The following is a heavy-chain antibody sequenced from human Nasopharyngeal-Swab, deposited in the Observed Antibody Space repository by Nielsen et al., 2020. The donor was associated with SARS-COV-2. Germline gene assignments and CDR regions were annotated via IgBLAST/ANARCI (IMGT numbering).Heavy chain of an antibody. Sequence: GESLMISCKGSGYSFTSYWISWVRQMHVKGLEWMGRIDPSDSYTNYSPSFQGHVTISADKSISTAYLQWSSLKASDTAMYYCAKGGGYYYDSSGYYYYYYMDVWGKGTTVTVSS. CDR3: AKGGGYYYDSSGYYYYYYMDV. J-gene: IGHJ6*03. CDR2: IDPSDSYT. V-gene: IGHV5-10-1*01. CDR1: GYSFTSYW. D-gene: IGHD3-22*01.